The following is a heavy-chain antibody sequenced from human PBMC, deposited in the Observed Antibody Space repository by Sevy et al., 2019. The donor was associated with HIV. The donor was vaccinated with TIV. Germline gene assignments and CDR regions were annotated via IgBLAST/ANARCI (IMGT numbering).Heavy chain of an antibody. D-gene: IGHD2-15*01. J-gene: IGHJ5*02. Sequence: SETLSLTCTVSGGSISSYYWSWIRQPPGKGLEWIGYIYYSGSTNYNPSLKSRVTISVDTSKNQYSLMLSSVTAADTAVYYCARKYCSGGSCYLKWFDPWGQGTLVTVSS. CDR1: GGSISSYY. V-gene: IGHV4-59*01. CDR2: IYYSGST. CDR3: ARKYCSGGSCYLKWFDP.